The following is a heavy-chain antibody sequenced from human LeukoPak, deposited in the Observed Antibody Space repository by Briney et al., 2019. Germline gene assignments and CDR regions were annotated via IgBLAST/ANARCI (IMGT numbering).Heavy chain of an antibody. CDR3: ARGGYYGSGNDFRFDP. CDR1: AYSISSTYY. CDR2: IYYSGST. J-gene: IGHJ5*02. D-gene: IGHD3-10*01. V-gene: IGHV4-59*01. Sequence: SETLSLTCTVSAYSISSTYYWGWIRQPPGKGLEWIGYIYYSGSTNYKPSLKSRVTISVDTSKNQFSLKLSSVTAADTAVYYCARGGYYGSGNDFRFDPWGQGTLVTVSS.